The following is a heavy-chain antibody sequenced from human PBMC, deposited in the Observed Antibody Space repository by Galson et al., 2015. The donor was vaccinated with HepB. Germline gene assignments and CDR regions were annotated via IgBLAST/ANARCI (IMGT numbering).Heavy chain of an antibody. CDR2: ISSSSNQK. J-gene: IGHJ6*03. CDR3: ARDSPDIFFGVVIAREMGV. V-gene: IGHV3-21*01. Sequence: SLRLSCAASRFTFSTYSMNWVRQAPGKGLEWVSSISSSSNQKYYADSVKGRFTISRDNAKNSLYLQMNSLRAEDTAVYYCARDSPDIFFGVVIAREMGVWGKGTTVIVSS. D-gene: IGHD3-3*01. CDR1: RFTFSTYS.